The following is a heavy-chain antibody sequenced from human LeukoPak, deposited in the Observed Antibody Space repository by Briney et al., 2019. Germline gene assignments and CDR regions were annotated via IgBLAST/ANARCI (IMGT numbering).Heavy chain of an antibody. V-gene: IGHV1-69*01. CDR2: IIPIFGTA. CDR3: ARAREVVVAATFGMDV. D-gene: IGHD2-15*01. J-gene: IGHJ6*02. CDR1: GGTFSSYA. Sequence: SVKVSCKASGGTFSSYAISWVRQAPGQGLEWMGGIIPIFGTANYAQKFQGRVTITADESTSTAYMELSSLRSEDTAVYYCARAREVVVAATFGMDVWGQGTTVTVSS.